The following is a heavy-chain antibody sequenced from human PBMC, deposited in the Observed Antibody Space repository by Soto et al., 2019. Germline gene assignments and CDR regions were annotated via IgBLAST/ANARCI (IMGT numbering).Heavy chain of an antibody. V-gene: IGHV3-33*01. J-gene: IGHJ4*02. CDR3: ARDLGLAVAAAGTAGY. CDR1: GFTFSSYG. Sequence: GGSLRLSCAASGFTFSSYGMHWVRQAPGKGLEWVAVIWYDGSNKYYADSVKGRFTISRDNSKNTLYLQMNSLRAEDTAVYYCARDLGLAVAAAGTAGYWGQGTLVTVSS. CDR2: IWYDGSNK. D-gene: IGHD6-13*01.